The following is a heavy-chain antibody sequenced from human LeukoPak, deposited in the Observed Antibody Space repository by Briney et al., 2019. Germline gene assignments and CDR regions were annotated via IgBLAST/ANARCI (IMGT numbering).Heavy chain of an antibody. J-gene: IGHJ5*02. Sequence: PGRSLRLSCAASGFTFSSHGMHWVRQAPGKGLEWVAAIWYDESNKYYADSVKGRFTISRDNSKNTLYLQLSRLRAEDTAVYYCARDGSQSCSAGSCDWFDPWGQGALVTVSS. D-gene: IGHD2-15*01. CDR2: IWYDESNK. CDR1: GFTFSSHG. V-gene: IGHV3-33*01. CDR3: ARDGSQSCSAGSCDWFDP.